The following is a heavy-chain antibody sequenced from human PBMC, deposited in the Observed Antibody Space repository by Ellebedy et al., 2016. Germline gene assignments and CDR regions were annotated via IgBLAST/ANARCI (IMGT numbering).Heavy chain of an antibody. V-gene: IGHV1-69*04. J-gene: IGHJ6*03. CDR2: IIPILGIA. CDR3: ARDSGSRYCSGGSCRDRDYYYYYYMDV. Sequence: SVKVSXXASGGTFSSYAISWVRQAPGQGLEWMGRIIPILGIANYAQKFQGRVTITADESTSTAYMELSSLRSEDTAVYYCARDSGSRYCSGGSCRDRDYYYYYYMDVWGKGTTVTVSS. CDR1: GGTFSSYA. D-gene: IGHD2-15*01.